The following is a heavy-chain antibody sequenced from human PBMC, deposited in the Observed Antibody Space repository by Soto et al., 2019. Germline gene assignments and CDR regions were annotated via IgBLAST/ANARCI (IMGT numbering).Heavy chain of an antibody. V-gene: IGHV3-30-3*01. CDR2: ISYDGSNK. Sequence: GGSLRLSCAASGFTFSRYAMHWVRQAPGKGLEWVAVISYDGSNKYYADSVKGRFTISRDNSKNTLYLQMNGLSAEDTAVYYCARALSGYYFDYWGQGTLVTVSS. CDR3: ARALSGYYFDY. J-gene: IGHJ4*02. D-gene: IGHD3-10*01. CDR1: GFTFSRYA.